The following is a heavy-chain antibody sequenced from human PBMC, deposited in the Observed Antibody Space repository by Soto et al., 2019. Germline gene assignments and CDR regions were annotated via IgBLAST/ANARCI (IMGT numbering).Heavy chain of an antibody. V-gene: IGHV1-8*01. J-gene: IGHJ6*02. CDR1: GYTFTSYD. CDR2: MNPNSGNT. CDR3: ARDRGVRYYYYGMDV. Sequence: ASVKVSCKASGYTFTSYDINWVRQATGQGLEWMGWMNPNSGNTGYAQKFQGRVTMTRNTSISAAYMELSSLRSEDTAVYYCARDRGVRYYYYGMDVWGQGTTVTVSS. D-gene: IGHD3-10*01.